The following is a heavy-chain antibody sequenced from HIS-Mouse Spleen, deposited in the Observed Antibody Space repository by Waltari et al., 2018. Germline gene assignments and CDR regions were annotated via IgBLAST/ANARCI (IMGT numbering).Heavy chain of an antibody. CDR3: AKDRSQRYSSSWYY. CDR2: ISGSGGST. Sequence: EVQLLESGGGLVQPGGSLRLSCAASGFTFSSSAMSWVRQAPGKGLEWVSAISGSGGSTYYADSVKGRFTISRDNSKNTLYLQMNSLRAEDTAVYYCAKDRSQRYSSSWYYWGQGTLVTVSS. D-gene: IGHD6-13*01. J-gene: IGHJ4*02. V-gene: IGHV3-23*01. CDR1: GFTFSSSA.